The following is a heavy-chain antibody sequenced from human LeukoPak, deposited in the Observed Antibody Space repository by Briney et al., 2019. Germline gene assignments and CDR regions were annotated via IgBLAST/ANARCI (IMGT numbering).Heavy chain of an antibody. CDR1: GFTFSSYW. V-gene: IGHV3-74*01. Sequence: GGSLRLSCAASGFTFSSYWMHWVRQAPGKGLVWVSRINTDGSSTSYADSVRGRFTISRDNAKNTLYLQMDSPRADDTAVYYCARGEVATTYYYGMDVWGQGTTVTVSS. D-gene: IGHD5-12*01. J-gene: IGHJ6*02. CDR3: ARGEVATTYYYGMDV. CDR2: INTDGSST.